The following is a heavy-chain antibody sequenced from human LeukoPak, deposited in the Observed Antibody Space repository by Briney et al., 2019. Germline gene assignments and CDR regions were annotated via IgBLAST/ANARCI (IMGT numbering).Heavy chain of an antibody. D-gene: IGHD2-21*01. V-gene: IGHV1-69*13. Sequence: SVKVSCKTSGGTFSSYTITWVRQAPGQGLEWMGGIIPIFGTTNYAQKFQGRVTITADESTSTAYMELSSLRSEDTAVYYCARGWQLGGDLGDAFDIWGQGTMVTFSS. CDR3: ARGWQLGGDLGDAFDI. CDR1: GGTFSSYT. J-gene: IGHJ3*02. CDR2: IIPIFGTT.